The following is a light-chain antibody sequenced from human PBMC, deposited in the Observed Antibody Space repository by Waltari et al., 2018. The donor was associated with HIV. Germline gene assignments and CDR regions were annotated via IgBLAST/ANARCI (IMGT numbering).Light chain of an antibody. CDR3: QKYNGVPWT. Sequence: TPAPSSLFSIFGNRVTLTCRANQGISNYLAWYQQKPGKVPKLLISAASTLQSGVPSRFSGSGSGTDFTLTISSLQPEDVATYYCQKYNGVPWTFGQGTKVEIK. V-gene: IGKV1-27*01. CDR1: QGISNY. J-gene: IGKJ1*01. CDR2: AAS.